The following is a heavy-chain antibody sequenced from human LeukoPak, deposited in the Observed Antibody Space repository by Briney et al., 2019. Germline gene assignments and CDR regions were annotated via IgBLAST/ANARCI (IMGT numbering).Heavy chain of an antibody. Sequence: ASVKVSCKASGYTFTDFDINWVRQAPGRGLEWTGWMNPNSGNTVYAQKLQGRVTMTRDTSINTARMELTSLTSEDTAVYYCARALDRSYYYVYLSWGQGTVISVSS. CDR3: ARALDRSYYYVYLS. V-gene: IGHV1-8*01. CDR2: MNPNSGNT. J-gene: IGHJ4*02. CDR1: GYTFTDFD. D-gene: IGHD3-16*01.